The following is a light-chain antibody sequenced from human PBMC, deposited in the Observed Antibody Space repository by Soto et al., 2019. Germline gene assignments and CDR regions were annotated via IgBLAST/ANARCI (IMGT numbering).Light chain of an antibody. CDR2: DVS. CDR1: SRDVGAYKF. V-gene: IGLV2-8*01. Sequence: QSALTQPPSASGSPGQSVTISCTGTSRDVGAYKFVSWYQQHPGKAPKLLIYDVSKRPTGVPDRFSGSKSGNTASLTVSGLQADDEADYYCSSYAGNSNYVFGSGTQLTVL. CDR3: SSYAGNSNYV. J-gene: IGLJ7*01.